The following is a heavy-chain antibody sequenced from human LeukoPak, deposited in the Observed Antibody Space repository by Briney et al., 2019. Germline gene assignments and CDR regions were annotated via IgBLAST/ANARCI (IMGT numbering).Heavy chain of an antibody. J-gene: IGHJ4*02. V-gene: IGHV1-69*13. CDR1: GGTFSSYA. CDR2: IIPIFGTA. Sequence: ASVKVSCKASGGTFSSYAISWVRQAPGQGLEWMGGIIPIFGTANYAQKFQGRVTITADESTSTAYMEPSSLRSEDTAVYYCARGLEGVKPGNYWGQGTLVTVSS. D-gene: IGHD1-14*01. CDR3: ARGLEGVKPGNY.